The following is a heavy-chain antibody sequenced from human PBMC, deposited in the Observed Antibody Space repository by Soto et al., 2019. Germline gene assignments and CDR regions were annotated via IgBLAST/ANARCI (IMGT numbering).Heavy chain of an antibody. CDR2: IDPSDSNT. Sequence: GASLKISCQGSGYSFTTYWISWVRQMPGKGLEWMGRIDPSDSNTNDNPSFQGHVTISADKSISTVYLQWSSLKASDTAMYYCARGRKGAGVAGTCSCFDAWGKGNLVTV. J-gene: IGHJ5*02. D-gene: IGHD6-13*01. CDR3: ARGRKGAGVAGTCSCFDA. V-gene: IGHV5-10-1*01. CDR1: GYSFTTYW.